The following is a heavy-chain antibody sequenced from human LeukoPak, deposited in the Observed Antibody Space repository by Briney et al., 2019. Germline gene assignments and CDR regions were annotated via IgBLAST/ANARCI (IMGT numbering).Heavy chain of an antibody. CDR1: GYTFTGYY. J-gene: IGHJ4*02. CDR2: INPNSGGT. CDR3: ARDESSGWYYFDY. V-gene: IGHV1-2*02. D-gene: IGHD6-19*01. Sequence: ASVKVSCKASGYTFTGYYMHWVRQAPGQGLEWMGWINPNSGGTNYAQKFQGRVTMTRDTSISTAYMELSRLRSDDTAVYYCARDESSGWYYFDYWGRGTLVTVSS.